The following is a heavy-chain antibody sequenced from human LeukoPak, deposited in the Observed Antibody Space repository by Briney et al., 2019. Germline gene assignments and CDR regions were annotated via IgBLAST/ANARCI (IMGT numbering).Heavy chain of an antibody. CDR3: AGIELAAAGTAQLDY. J-gene: IGHJ4*02. D-gene: IGHD6-13*01. CDR1: GGSISSSSHY. Sequence: SETLPLTCTVSGGSISSSSHYWGWIRQPPGKGLEWIGSIYYSGNTYYNPSLKSRVTISVDTSKNQFSLKLSSVTAADTAVYYCAGIELAAAGTAQLDYWGQGTLVTVSS. V-gene: IGHV4-39*07. CDR2: IYYSGNT.